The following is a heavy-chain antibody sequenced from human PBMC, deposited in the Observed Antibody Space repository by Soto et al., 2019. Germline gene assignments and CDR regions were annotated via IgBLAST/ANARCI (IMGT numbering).Heavy chain of an antibody. J-gene: IGHJ6*02. D-gene: IGHD5-12*01. CDR1: GFTFSNYA. Sequence: QVQLVESGGGVVQPGRSLRRSCAASGFTFSNYAMHWVRQAPGKGLEWVAVISHDGSNTYYADSVKGRFTISRDDSKSTLYLQMNSLSAEDTAAYYCARPGGTSGYRYYHYYGMDVWGQGTTVTVSS. CDR2: ISHDGSNT. V-gene: IGHV3-30-3*01. CDR3: ARPGGTSGYRYYHYYGMDV.